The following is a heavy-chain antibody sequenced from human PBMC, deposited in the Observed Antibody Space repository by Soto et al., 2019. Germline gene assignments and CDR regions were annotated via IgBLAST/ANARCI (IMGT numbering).Heavy chain of an antibody. CDR1: GFTFSSYW. CDR2: IKQDGSEK. CDR3: ARASFPIIAAAGSAGY. D-gene: IGHD6-13*01. Sequence: GGSLRLSCAASGFTFSSYWMSWVRQAPGKGLEWVANIKQDGSEKYYVDSVKGRFTISRDNAKNSLYLQMNSLRAEDTAVYYCARASFPIIAAAGSAGYWGQGTLVTVSS. V-gene: IGHV3-7*05. J-gene: IGHJ4*02.